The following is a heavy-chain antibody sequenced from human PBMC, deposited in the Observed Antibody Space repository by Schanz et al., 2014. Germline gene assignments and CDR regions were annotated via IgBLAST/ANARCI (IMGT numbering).Heavy chain of an antibody. CDR2: ITRTSDGGTR. Sequence: EVQLVESGGGLVKPGGSLRLSCAASGFTFSNTWMSWVRQAPGKGLEWVGHITRTSDGGTRDNAPLKGRFIVSRDDSKTSLYLPMNSLEMDVTSVYWCTTDWHLDSSCHSRIDYWGQGTLVTVSS. CDR1: GFTFSNTW. J-gene: IGHJ4*02. CDR3: TTDWHLDSSCHSRIDY. V-gene: IGHV3-15*05. D-gene: IGHD3-22*01.